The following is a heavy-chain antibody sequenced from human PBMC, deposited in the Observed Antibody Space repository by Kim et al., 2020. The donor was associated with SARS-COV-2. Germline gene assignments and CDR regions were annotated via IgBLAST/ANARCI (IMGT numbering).Heavy chain of an antibody. D-gene: IGHD3-9*01. CDR1: GGSISSSSYY. Sequence: SETLSLTCTVSGGSISSSSYYWGWIRQPPGKGLEWIGSIYYSGSTYYNPSLKSRVTISVDTSKNQFSLKLSSVTAADTAVYYCARSEWDILTGYLNWFDP. J-gene: IGHJ5*02. CDR2: IYYSGST. CDR3: ARSEWDILTGYLNWFDP. V-gene: IGHV4-39*01.